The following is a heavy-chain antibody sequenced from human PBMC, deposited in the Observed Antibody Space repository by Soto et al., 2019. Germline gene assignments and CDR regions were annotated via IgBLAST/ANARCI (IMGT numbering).Heavy chain of an antibody. J-gene: IGHJ4*02. Sequence: GGSLRLPCAASGFTFRSYAMSWVRQAPGKGLEWVSAISGSGGSTYYADSVKGRFTISRDNSKNTLYLQMNSLRAEDTAVYYCAKDRGGRGGDYLDYFDYWGQGTLVTVSS. V-gene: IGHV3-23*01. CDR2: ISGSGGST. CDR3: AKDRGGRGGDYLDYFDY. D-gene: IGHD4-17*01. CDR1: GFTFRSYA.